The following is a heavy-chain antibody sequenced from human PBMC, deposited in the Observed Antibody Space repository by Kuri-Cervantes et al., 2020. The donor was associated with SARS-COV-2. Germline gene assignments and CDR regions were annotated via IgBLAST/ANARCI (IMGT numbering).Heavy chain of an antibody. CDR2: ARGKANNYAT. Sequence: KVSCKVSGNTLTELPLHWVRQASGKGLEWVGRARGKANNYATAYAASVKGRFTISRDDSKNMAYLQMNSLKTDDTAVYYCTTLIDYWGQGALVTVSS. CDR1: GNTLTELP. CDR3: TTLIDY. V-gene: IGHV3-73*01. J-gene: IGHJ4*02.